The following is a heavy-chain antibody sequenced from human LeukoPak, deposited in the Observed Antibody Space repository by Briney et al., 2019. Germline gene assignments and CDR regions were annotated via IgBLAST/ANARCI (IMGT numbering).Heavy chain of an antibody. J-gene: IGHJ4*02. CDR1: GFIFSHHW. Sequence: GGSLRPSCATSGFIFSHHWMSWVRQAPGKGLEWVANINLDGSKKYYVDSVKGRFTISRDNAQNSLYLQMNSLRVEDTAVYYCARDETGGYFENWGQGTLVTVSS. CDR3: ARDETGGYFEN. CDR2: INLDGSKK. D-gene: IGHD3-10*01. V-gene: IGHV3-7*01.